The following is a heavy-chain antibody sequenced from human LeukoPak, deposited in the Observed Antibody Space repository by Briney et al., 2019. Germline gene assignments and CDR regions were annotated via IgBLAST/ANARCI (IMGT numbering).Heavy chain of an antibody. CDR3: ANSQGTIFGVVDY. CDR2: ISGNGVLT. J-gene: IGHJ4*02. D-gene: IGHD3-3*01. V-gene: IGHV3-23*01. CDR1: GFSVSNNY. Sequence: SGGSLRLSCAASGFSVSNNYMSWVRQAPGKGLEWVSGISGNGVLTYYADSVKGRFTVSRDNSKNILHLQLNNLRAEDSAIYYCANSQGTIFGVVDYWGQGTLVTVSS.